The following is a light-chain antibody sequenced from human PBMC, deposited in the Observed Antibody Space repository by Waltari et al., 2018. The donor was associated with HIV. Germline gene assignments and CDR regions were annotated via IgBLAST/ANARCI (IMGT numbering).Light chain of an antibody. Sequence: DIQMTQSPFTLSASVGDRVTITCRASQSNSSWLAWYQQKPGNVPKLLIYRASTLESGVPSRFSGSGSGTEFTLTISSLQPDDFATYYCQQYDNYLWTFGQGTKVEIK. CDR1: QSNSSW. V-gene: IGKV1-5*03. CDR2: RAS. CDR3: QQYDNYLWT. J-gene: IGKJ1*01.